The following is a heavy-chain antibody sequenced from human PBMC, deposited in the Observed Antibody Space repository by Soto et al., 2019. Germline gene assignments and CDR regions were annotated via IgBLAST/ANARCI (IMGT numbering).Heavy chain of an antibody. CDR2: INAGNGNT. Sequence: ASVKVSCKASGYTFTSYAMHWVRQAPGQRLEWMGWINAGNGNTKYSQKFQGRVTITRDTSASTAYMELSSLRSEDTAVYYCARLTCSNTRCLKLNGFDIWGQGT. CDR1: GYTFTSYA. D-gene: IGHD3-3*01. CDR3: ARLTCSNTRCLKLNGFDI. J-gene: IGHJ3*02. V-gene: IGHV1-3*01.